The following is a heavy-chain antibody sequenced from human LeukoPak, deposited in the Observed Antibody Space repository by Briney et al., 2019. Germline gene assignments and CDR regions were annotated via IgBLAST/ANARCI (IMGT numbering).Heavy chain of an antibody. J-gene: IGHJ5*02. CDR2: TKPTTGST. Sequence: GASVKVSCKASGYTFTSYYMHWVRQAPGQGLEWMGITKPTTGSTSYAQKFQGRVTMTRDTSTSTVYMELSSLRSEDTAVYYCARRTDSSGDQYNWFDPWGQGTLVTVSS. CDR1: GYTFTSYY. CDR3: ARRTDSSGDQYNWFDP. D-gene: IGHD3-22*01. V-gene: IGHV1-46*01.